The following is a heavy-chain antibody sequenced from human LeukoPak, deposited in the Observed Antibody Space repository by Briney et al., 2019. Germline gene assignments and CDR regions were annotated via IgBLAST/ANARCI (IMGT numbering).Heavy chain of an antibody. Sequence: GGSLRLSCAASGFTFSSYAMSWVRQAPGKGLEWVSAISGSGGSTYYADSVKGRFTISSDNSKNTLYLQMNSLRAEDTAVYYCAKSLRITIFGVVALFDYWGQGTLVTVSS. CDR2: ISGSGGST. J-gene: IGHJ4*02. D-gene: IGHD3-3*01. CDR1: GFTFSSYA. CDR3: AKSLRITIFGVVALFDY. V-gene: IGHV3-23*01.